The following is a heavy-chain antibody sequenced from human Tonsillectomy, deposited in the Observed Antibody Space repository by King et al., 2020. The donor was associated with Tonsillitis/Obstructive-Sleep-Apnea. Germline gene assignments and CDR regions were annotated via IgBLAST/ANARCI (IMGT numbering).Heavy chain of an antibody. V-gene: IGHV2-26*01. CDR1: GFSLSNARMG. J-gene: IGHJ4*02. D-gene: IGHD2-2*01. CDR3: ARIEIVVVPAAMHFDY. CDR2: IFSNDEK. Sequence: TLQESGPVLVKPPETLTLTCTVSGFSLSNARMGVSWIRQPPGKALEWLAHIFSNDEKSYSTSLKSRLTIPKDTSKSQVVLTMTNMDPVDTATYYCARIEIVVVPAAMHFDYWGQGTLVTVSS.